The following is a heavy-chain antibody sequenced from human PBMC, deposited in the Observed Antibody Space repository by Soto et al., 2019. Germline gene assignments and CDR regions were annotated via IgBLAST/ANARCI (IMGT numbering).Heavy chain of an antibody. CDR3: ATKNSDYYYYYGMDV. J-gene: IGHJ6*02. Sequence: GASVKVSCKASGYTFTSYAMHWVRQAPGQRLEWMGWINAGNGNTKYSQKFQGRVTITRDTSASTAYMELSSLRSEDTAVYYCATKNSDYYYYYGMDVWGQGTTVTVSS. CDR1: GYTFTSYA. CDR2: INAGNGNT. D-gene: IGHD3-10*01. V-gene: IGHV1-3*01.